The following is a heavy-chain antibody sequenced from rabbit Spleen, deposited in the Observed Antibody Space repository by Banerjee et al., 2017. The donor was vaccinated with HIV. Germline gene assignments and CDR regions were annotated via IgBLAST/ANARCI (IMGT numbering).Heavy chain of an antibody. CDR3: VRDLGYDDDSEKGYFNL. Sequence: QEQLVESGGGLVQPEGSLTLTCKASGFDFSNNAMCWVRQAPGKGPEWIACIYSRDGSTYYARWVNGRFTISSHNAQNTLYLQLNSLTAADTATYFCVRDLGYDDDSEKGYFNLWGPGTLVTVS. CDR1: GFDFSNNA. CDR2: IYSRDGST. D-gene: IGHD2-1*01. V-gene: IGHV1S47*01. J-gene: IGHJ4*01.